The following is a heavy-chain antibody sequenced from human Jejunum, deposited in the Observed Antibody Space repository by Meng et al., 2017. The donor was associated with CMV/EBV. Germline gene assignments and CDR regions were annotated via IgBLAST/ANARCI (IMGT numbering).Heavy chain of an antibody. CDR2: IYTSGNT. V-gene: IGHV4-4*07. Sequence: QVQLPQSGPGLVKPSETLSLTCTVSGGSINGYYCSWIRQPAGKGLEWIGRIYTSGNTNYNPSLKSRVPMSVDTSKNQFSLKLSSVTAADTAVYYCTRDNLSGSYYFDYWGQGTLVTVSS. CDR3: TRDNLSGSYYFDY. CDR1: GGSINGYY. D-gene: IGHD1-26*01. J-gene: IGHJ4*02.